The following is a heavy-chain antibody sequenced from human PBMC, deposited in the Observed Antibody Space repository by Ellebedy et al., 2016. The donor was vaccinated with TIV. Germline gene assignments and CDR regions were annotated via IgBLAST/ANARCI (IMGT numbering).Heavy chain of an antibody. V-gene: IGHV3-23*01. CDR3: AKETGLWALDS. J-gene: IGHJ4*02. Sequence: GESLKISCATSGFDFSSFAMSWVRQVPGKGLEWLSAISGSGDFTYYAGSVTGRFTISRDNSKNTLYLHMSSLRAEDTAVYFCAKETGLWALDSWGQGTLVTVSS. D-gene: IGHD7-27*01. CDR2: ISGSGDFT. CDR1: GFDFSSFA.